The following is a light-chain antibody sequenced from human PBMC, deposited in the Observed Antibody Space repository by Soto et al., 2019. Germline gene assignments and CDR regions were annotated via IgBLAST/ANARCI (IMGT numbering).Light chain of an antibody. J-gene: IGLJ1*01. CDR3: SSFTTSNTPHLV. V-gene: IGLV2-14*01. CDR1: SSDVGGYNY. Sequence: QSALTQPASVSGSPGQSITISCTGTSSDVGGYNYVSWFQQHPGRAPKLMIYEVSNRPSGVSNRFSGSKSGTTASLSISGLQAEDEADYYCSSFTTSNTPHLVFGTGTKLTVL. CDR2: EVS.